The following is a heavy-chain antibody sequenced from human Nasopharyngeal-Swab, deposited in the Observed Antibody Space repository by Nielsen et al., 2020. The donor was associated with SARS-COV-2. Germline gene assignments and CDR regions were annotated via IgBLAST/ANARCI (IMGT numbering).Heavy chain of an antibody. CDR2: IYYSGST. CDR1: GGTISSGGYY. D-gene: IGHD3-22*01. J-gene: IGHJ4*02. Sequence: SETLSLTCTVSGGTISSGGYYWSRIRQHPGKGLEWIGYIYYSGSTYYNPSLKSRVTISVDTSKNQFSLKLSPVTAADTAVYYCARGAGWRITMIVVADVGYYFDCWGQGTLVTVSS. V-gene: IGHV4-31*03. CDR3: ARGAGWRITMIVVADVGYYFDC.